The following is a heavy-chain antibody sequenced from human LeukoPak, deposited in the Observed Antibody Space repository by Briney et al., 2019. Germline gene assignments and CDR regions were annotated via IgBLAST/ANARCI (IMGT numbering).Heavy chain of an antibody. CDR1: GYTFTGYY. CDR2: INPNSGGT. V-gene: IGHV1-2*02. D-gene: IGHD3-22*01. Sequence: ASVKVSCKASGYTFTGYYMHWVRQAPGQGLEWMGWINPNSGGTNYAQKFQGRVTMTRDTSISTAYMELSRLRSDDTAVYYCARVFYYDSSGGREAFDIWGQGTMVTVSS. J-gene: IGHJ3*02. CDR3: ARVFYYDSSGGREAFDI.